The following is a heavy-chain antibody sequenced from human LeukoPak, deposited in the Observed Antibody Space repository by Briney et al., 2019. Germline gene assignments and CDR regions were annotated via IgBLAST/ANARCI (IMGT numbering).Heavy chain of an antibody. V-gene: IGHV1-2*02. CDR3: ARGGHSTSLFDP. J-gene: IGHJ5*02. Sequence: ASVKVSCKASGYTFTGYYMHWVRQAPGQGLEWMGWINPNSGGTNYAQKFQGRVTMTRDTSISTAYMELSRLRSDDTALYHCARGGHSTSLFDPWGQGTLVTVSS. CDR1: GYTFTGYY. CDR2: INPNSGGT. D-gene: IGHD2-2*01.